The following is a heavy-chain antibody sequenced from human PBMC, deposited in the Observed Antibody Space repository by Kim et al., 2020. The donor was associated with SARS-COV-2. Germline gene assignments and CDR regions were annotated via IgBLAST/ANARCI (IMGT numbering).Heavy chain of an antibody. CDR2: ISYDGTNK. D-gene: IGHD6-13*01. CDR1: GFIFSGYG. Sequence: GGSLRLSCAASGFIFSGYGMYWVRQGPGKGLEWVAVISYDGTNKYYADSVRGRFTISRDNSKNTLFLQMNSLRAEDTAIYYCAKGSQSWPIDYWGQGTLVTVSS. J-gene: IGHJ4*02. V-gene: IGHV3-30*18. CDR3: AKGSQSWPIDY.